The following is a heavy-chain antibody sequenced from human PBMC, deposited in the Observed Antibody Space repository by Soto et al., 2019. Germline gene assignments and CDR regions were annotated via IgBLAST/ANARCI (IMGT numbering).Heavy chain of an antibody. D-gene: IGHD4-17*01. Sequence: GGSLRLSCAASGFTFSSYGMHWVRQAPGKGLEWVAVISYDGSNKYYADSVKGRFTISRDNSKNTLYLQMNSLRAEDTAVYYCAKDYGDTLDYFDYWGLGTLVTVSS. V-gene: IGHV3-30*18. J-gene: IGHJ4*01. CDR1: GFTFSSYG. CDR3: AKDYGDTLDYFDY. CDR2: ISYDGSNK.